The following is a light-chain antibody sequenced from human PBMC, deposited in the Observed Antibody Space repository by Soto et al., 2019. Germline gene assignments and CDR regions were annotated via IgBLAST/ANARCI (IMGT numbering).Light chain of an antibody. CDR2: KAS. V-gene: IGKV1-5*03. CDR3: QQSFT. J-gene: IGKJ3*01. CDR1: QSISSW. Sequence: DIQMTQSPSTLSASVGDRVTITCRASQSISSWLAWYQQKPGKAPKLLIYKASSLESGVPSRFSGSGSGTDFTLIISSLQPDDFATYYCQQSFTFGPGTKVDIK.